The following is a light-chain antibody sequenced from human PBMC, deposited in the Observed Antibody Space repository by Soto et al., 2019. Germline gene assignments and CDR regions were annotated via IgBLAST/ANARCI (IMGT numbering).Light chain of an antibody. Sequence: QSVLTQPPSVTGAPGQRVTISCTGSSSNIGAGYDVHWYQQLPGTAPKLLIYRNSNRPSGVPDRFSGSKSGTSASLAITGLQAEDAADYYCQSYDSSLSGWVFGGGTKLTVL. J-gene: IGLJ3*02. CDR3: QSYDSSLSGWV. CDR2: RNS. CDR1: SSNIGAGYD. V-gene: IGLV1-40*01.